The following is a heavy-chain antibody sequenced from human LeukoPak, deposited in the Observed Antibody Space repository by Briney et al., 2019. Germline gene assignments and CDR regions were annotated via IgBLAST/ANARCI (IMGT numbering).Heavy chain of an antibody. V-gene: IGHV4-59*08. J-gene: IGHJ4*02. CDR2: IYSSGST. Sequence: SETLSLTCTVSGGSISNYYWSWIRQPPGKGLEWIGYIYSSGSTNYNPSLKSRVTISVDTSKKQFSLKLSSVTAADTAVYSCARGDCGAGSCYVIDYWGQGTLVTVSS. CDR3: ARGDCGAGSCYVIDY. D-gene: IGHD2-15*01. CDR1: GGSISNYY.